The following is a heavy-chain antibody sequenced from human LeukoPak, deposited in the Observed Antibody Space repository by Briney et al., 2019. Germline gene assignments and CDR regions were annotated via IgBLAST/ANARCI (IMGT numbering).Heavy chain of an antibody. D-gene: IGHD6-13*01. Sequence: TPSETLSLTCTVSGSSISRYYWTWLRQPPGKGLEWIGYIFHSGSTNYSPSLKSRVTISVDTSKNQFSLKLSSVTAADTAVYYCARPRPGSWSRIDYWGQGTLVTVSS. CDR3: ARPRPGSWSRIDY. J-gene: IGHJ4*02. CDR2: IFHSGST. V-gene: IGHV4-59*08. CDR1: GSSISRYY.